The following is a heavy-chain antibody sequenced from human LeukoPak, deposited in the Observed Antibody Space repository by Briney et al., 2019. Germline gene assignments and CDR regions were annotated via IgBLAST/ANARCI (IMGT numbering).Heavy chain of an antibody. Sequence: GASVKVSCKASGYTFTSYDINWVRQATGQGLEWMGWMNPNSGNTGYAQKFQGRVIMTRNTSISTAYMELSSLRSEDMAVYYCARGAPTVTYYYYYMDVWGKGTTVTVSS. D-gene: IGHD4-17*01. CDR2: MNPNSGNT. J-gene: IGHJ6*03. V-gene: IGHV1-8*01. CDR3: ARGAPTVTYYYYYMDV. CDR1: GYTFTSYD.